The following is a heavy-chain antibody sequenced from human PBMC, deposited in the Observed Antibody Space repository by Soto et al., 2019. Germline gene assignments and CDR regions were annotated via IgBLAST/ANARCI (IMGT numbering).Heavy chain of an antibody. CDR2: IYYSGST. CDR1: GGSISSYY. CDR3: ATASGSTYGGPYYYYGLDV. V-gene: IGHV4-59*08. J-gene: IGHJ6*02. D-gene: IGHD2-15*01. Sequence: SETLSLTCTVSGGSISSYYWSWIRQPPGKGLEWIGYIYYSGSTKYNPSLKSRVTTSVDTSKNQFSLKVSSVTAADTAVYYCATASGSTYGGPYYYYGLDVWGQGTTVTVSS.